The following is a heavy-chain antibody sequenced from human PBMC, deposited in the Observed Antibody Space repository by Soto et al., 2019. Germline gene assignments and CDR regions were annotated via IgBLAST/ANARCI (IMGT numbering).Heavy chain of an antibody. Sequence: PGGSLRLSCSASGFTFRSYAIHWVRQAPGKGLEYVSALSGDGRSTYYADSVKGRFTVFRDNSKNTLFLQMSSLRVEDTAVYYCVKGNWAYSYNNWFDPWGQGTLV. CDR2: LSGDGRST. CDR3: VKGNWAYSYNNWFDP. D-gene: IGHD5-18*01. CDR1: GFTFRSYA. V-gene: IGHV3-64D*06. J-gene: IGHJ5*02.